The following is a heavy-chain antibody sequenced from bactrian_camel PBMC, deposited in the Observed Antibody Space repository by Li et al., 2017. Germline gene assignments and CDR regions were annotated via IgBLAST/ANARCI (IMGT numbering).Heavy chain of an antibody. J-gene: IGHJ4*01. D-gene: IGHD2*01. CDR1: GSGYISGTAC. CDR2: IAPATGTT. V-gene: IGHV3S54*01. Sequence: VQLVESGGGSVNAGGSLTLSCAASGSGYISGTACMGWFRQVTGKEGEGVAAIAPATGTTFYSDSVKGRFTISHVNANNTLHLQMNALKPEDTAVYYCAADLGWCGSRPLQREFRNWGQGTQVTVS. CDR3: AADLGWCGSRPLQREFRN.